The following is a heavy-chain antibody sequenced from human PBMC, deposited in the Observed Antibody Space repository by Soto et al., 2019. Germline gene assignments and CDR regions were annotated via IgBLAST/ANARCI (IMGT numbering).Heavy chain of an antibody. V-gene: IGHV3-23*01. J-gene: IGHJ6*03. CDR3: AKDSRPTPGIAKAYYYYIDV. D-gene: IGHD6-13*01. CDR1: GFTFSSYA. Sequence: GGSLRLSCAASGFTFSSYAMSWVRQAPGKGLEWVSAISGSGGSTYYADSVKGRFTISRDNSKNTLYLQMNSLRAEDTAVYYCAKDSRPTPGIAKAYYYYIDVWGKGTTVTVSS. CDR2: ISGSGGST.